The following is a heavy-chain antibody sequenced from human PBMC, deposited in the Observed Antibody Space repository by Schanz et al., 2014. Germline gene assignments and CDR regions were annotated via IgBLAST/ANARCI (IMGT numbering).Heavy chain of an antibody. CDR2: INPNSGGT. CDR3: ARGLVRYFAY. J-gene: IGHJ4*02. D-gene: IGHD2-8*02. CDR1: GYSFTDYY. Sequence: QVQLVQSGAEVKKPGASVKVSCKASGYSFTDYYIHWVRQAPGQGLEWMGWINPNSGGTNYPQRFQGRVTTTRDTSSRTVYMELSRLRSDDTAVYYCARGLVRYFAYWGQGTLVTVST. V-gene: IGHV1-2*02.